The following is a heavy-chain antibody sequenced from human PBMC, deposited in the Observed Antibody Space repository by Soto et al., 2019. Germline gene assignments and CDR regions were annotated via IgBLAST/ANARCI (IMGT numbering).Heavy chain of an antibody. CDR2: ISSSSSTI. D-gene: IGHD6-19*01. CDR3: ARELTIAVAGIFDY. CDR1: GFTFSSYS. J-gene: IGHJ4*02. Sequence: GGSLRLSCAASGFTFSSYSMNWVRQAPGKGLEWVSYISSSSSTIYYADSVKGRFTISRDNAKNSLYLQMNSLRAEDTAVYYCARELTIAVAGIFDYWGQGTLVTVSS. V-gene: IGHV3-48*01.